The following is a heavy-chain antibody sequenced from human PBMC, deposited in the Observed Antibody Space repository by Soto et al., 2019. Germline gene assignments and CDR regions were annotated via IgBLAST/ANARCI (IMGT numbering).Heavy chain of an antibody. V-gene: IGHV4-39*01. J-gene: IGHJ4*02. CDR1: GGSISSSSYY. CDR3: ARLVAAAGMARHYFDY. Sequence: SETLSLTCTVSGGSISSSSYYWVWIRQPPGKGLEGIGRIYYSGSTYYNPSLKSRVTISVDTSKNKISLKLSSVTAAAADVYYCARLVAAAGMARHYFDYWGQGTLVTVSS. CDR2: IYYSGST. D-gene: IGHD6-13*01.